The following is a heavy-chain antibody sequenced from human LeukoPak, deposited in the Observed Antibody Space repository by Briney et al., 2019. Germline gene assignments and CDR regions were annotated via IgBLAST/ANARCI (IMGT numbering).Heavy chain of an antibody. CDR3: ARADEFGDHVLDL. J-gene: IGHJ4*02. CDR2: VNPNTGAT. Sequence: ASVKVSCKASGYTFTGYFLNWVRQAPGQGLEWMGWVNPNTGATMYAQKFQDRVTMTRDTSISTAYIELRSLLSDDTAVYYCARADEFGDHVLDLWGQGTLVTVSS. V-gene: IGHV1-2*02. D-gene: IGHD2-21*01. CDR1: GYTFTGYF.